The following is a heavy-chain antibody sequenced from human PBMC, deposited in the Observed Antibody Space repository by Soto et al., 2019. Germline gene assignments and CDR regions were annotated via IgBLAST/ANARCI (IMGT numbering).Heavy chain of an antibody. CDR3: ARDIVVVPAAIRGYYYYGMDV. J-gene: IGHJ6*02. CDR2: INPNSGGT. CDR1: GYTFTGYY. Sequence: ASVKVSCKASGYTFTGYYMHWVRQATGQGLEWMGWINPNSGGTNYAQKFQGRVTMTRDTSISTAYMELSRLRSDDTAVYYCARDIVVVPAAIRGYYYYGMDVWGQGTTVTVSS. V-gene: IGHV1-2*02. D-gene: IGHD2-2*02.